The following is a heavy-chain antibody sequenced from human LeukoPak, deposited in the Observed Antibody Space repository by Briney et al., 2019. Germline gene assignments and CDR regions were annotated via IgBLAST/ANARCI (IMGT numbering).Heavy chain of an antibody. V-gene: IGHV4-59*01. CDR2: IYYSGST. J-gene: IGHJ6*04. CDR1: GGSISSYY. Sequence: PSETLSLTCTVSGGSISSYYWSWIRQPPGKGLEWIGYIYYSGSTNYNPSLKSRVTISVDTSKNQFSLKLSSVTAADTAVYYCALLTGDHSRIDVWGKGTTVTVSS. D-gene: IGHD7-27*01. CDR3: ALLTGDHSRIDV.